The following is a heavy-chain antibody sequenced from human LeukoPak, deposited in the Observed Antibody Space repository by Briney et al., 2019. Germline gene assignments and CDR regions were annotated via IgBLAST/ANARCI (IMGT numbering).Heavy chain of an antibody. J-gene: IGHJ3*02. D-gene: IGHD3-22*01. V-gene: IGHV4-34*01. CDR1: GGSFSGYY. CDR2: INHSGST. Sequence: SETLSLTCAVYGGSFSGYYWSWIRQPPGKGLEWIGEINHSGSTNYNPSLKSRVTISVDTSKNQFSLKLSSVTAADTAVYYCASATSGYPPGAFDIWGQGTMVTVSS. CDR3: ASATSGYPPGAFDI.